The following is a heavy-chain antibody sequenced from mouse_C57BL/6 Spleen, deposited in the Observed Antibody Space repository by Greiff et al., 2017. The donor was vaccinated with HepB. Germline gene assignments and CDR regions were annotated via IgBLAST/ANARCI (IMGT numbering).Heavy chain of an antibody. CDR1: GFNIKDYY. CDR2: IDPEDGDT. Sequence: VQLQQSGAELVRPGASVKLSCTASGFNIKDYYMHWVKQRPEQGLEWIGRIDPEDGDTEYAPKFQGKATMTADTSSNTAYLQLSSLTSEDTAVYYCTEVYYGSSSYYFDYWGQGTTLTVSS. CDR3: TEVYYGSSSYYFDY. V-gene: IGHV14-1*01. D-gene: IGHD1-1*01. J-gene: IGHJ2*01.